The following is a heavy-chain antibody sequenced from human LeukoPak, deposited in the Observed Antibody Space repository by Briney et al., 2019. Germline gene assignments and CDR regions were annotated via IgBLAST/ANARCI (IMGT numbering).Heavy chain of an antibody. D-gene: IGHD6-13*01. Sequence: GESLKISCKGSGYSFTTYWIGWVRQMPGKGLEWMGIIYPGDSDTRYSPSFQGQVTISADKSISTAYLQWSSLKASDTAMYYCARSLKYSSSWYWFDPWGQGTLVTVSS. CDR3: ARSLKYSSSWYWFDP. V-gene: IGHV5-51*01. CDR1: GYSFTTYW. J-gene: IGHJ5*02. CDR2: IYPGDSDT.